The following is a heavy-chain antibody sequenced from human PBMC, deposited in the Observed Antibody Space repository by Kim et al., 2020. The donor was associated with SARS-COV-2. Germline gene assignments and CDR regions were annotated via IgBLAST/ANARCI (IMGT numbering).Heavy chain of an antibody. V-gene: IGHV4-34*01. D-gene: IGHD6-13*01. J-gene: IGHJ4*02. Sequence: NPSLKSRVTISVDTSKNQFSLKLSPVTAADTAVYYCARGDTTSSSWGFDDWGQGTLVTVSS. CDR3: ARGDTTSSSWGFDD.